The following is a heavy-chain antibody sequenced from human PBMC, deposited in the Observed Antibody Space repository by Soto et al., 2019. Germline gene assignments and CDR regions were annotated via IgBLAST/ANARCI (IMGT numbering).Heavy chain of an antibody. V-gene: IGHV3-30-3*01. D-gene: IGHD6-13*01. J-gene: IGHJ4*02. CDR3: AIAKSSSWHNFDY. CDR1: GFIFSTYT. CDR2: MSYDGSQK. Sequence: QVQLVESGGGVVQPGRSLRLSCAASGFIFSTYTMHWVRQAPGKGREWLTVMSYDGSQKYYADSVKGRLTISRDNSKNTLYLQMTSLRAEDTAVYHCAIAKSSSWHNFDYWGQGTLVTVSS.